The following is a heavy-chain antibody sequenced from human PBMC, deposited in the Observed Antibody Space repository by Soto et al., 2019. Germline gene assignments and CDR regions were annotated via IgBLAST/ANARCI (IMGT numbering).Heavy chain of an antibody. J-gene: IGHJ6*02. CDR2: ISYDGSNK. Sequence: QPGGSLRLSCAASGFTFSSYAMHWVRQAPGKGLEWVAVISYDGSNKYYADSVKGRFTISRDNSKNTLYLQMNSLRAEDTAVYYCARDLGGSSGWRFRWSYYYYGMDVWGQGTTVTVSS. D-gene: IGHD6-19*01. CDR3: ARDLGGSSGWRFRWSYYYYGMDV. V-gene: IGHV3-30-3*01. CDR1: GFTFSSYA.